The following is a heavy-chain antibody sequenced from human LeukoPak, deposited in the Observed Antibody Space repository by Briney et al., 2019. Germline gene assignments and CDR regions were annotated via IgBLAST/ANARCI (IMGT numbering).Heavy chain of an antibody. CDR3: ARQAKNGYDSDY. J-gene: IGHJ4*02. CDR1: GYSFTTYW. CDR2: IYPGDSDT. V-gene: IGHV5-51*01. D-gene: IGHD5-12*01. Sequence: GESLKICCKASGYSFTTYWIGWVRQMPGKGLEWVGIIYPGDSDTRYSSSFQGQVTISADKSVSTAYLQWSSLKASDTAMYYCARQAKNGYDSDYWGQGTLVTVSS.